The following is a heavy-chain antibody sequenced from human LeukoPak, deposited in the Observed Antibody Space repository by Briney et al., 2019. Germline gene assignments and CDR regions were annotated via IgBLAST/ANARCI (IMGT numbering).Heavy chain of an antibody. J-gene: IGHJ4*02. V-gene: IGHV4-38-2*01. D-gene: IGHD1-26*01. CDR1: GYSISSGYY. CDR3: ARRVTYGSYYSYFDY. CDR2: ISYSGST. Sequence: SETLSLTCAVSGYSISSGYYWGWIRQPPGKGLEWIGTISYSGSTNYNPSLKSRVTISVDTSKNQFSLKVTSVTAADTAVYYCARRVTYGSYYSYFDYWGQGTLVTVPS.